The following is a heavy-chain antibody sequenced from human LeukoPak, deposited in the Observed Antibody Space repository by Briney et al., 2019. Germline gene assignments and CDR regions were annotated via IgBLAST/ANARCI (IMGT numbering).Heavy chain of an antibody. CDR1: GFTFSSYA. J-gene: IGHJ4*02. Sequence: GGSLRLSCAASGFTFSSYAMSWVRQAPGKGLEWVSAISGSGGSTYYADSVKGRFTISRDNAKNSLYLQMDSLRAEDTAVYYCARALGDDFWSGYSDSWGQGTLVTVSS. CDR2: ISGSGGST. CDR3: ARALGDDFWSGYSDS. V-gene: IGHV3-23*01. D-gene: IGHD3-3*01.